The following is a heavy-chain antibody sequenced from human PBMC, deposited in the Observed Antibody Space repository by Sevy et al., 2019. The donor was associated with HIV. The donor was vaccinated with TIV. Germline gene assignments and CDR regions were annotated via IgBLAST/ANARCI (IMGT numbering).Heavy chain of an antibody. D-gene: IGHD1-1*01. V-gene: IGHV4-59*01. Sequence: SETLSLTCSVSGDSFSSYFWTWVRQSPGKGLEWIGNVYFTGNTDYSPSLKSRVTLSLDTSKSQFSLTLKSVTAADTAIYFCARDSTTRPRVLDYWGQGTLVTVSS. CDR3: ARDSTTRPRVLDY. CDR2: VYFTGNT. J-gene: IGHJ4*02. CDR1: GDSFSSYF.